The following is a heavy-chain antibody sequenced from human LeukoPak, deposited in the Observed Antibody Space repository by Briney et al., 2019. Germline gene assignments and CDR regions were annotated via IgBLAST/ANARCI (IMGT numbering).Heavy chain of an antibody. D-gene: IGHD2-21*02. CDR2: IYPGDSDT. J-gene: IGHJ4*02. V-gene: IGHV5-51*01. CDR1: GYSFTNYW. Sequence: GESLKISCKGSGYSFTNYWIGWVRRMPGKGLEWMGIIYPGDSDTRYSPSFQGQVTISADKSISTASLQWSSLKASDTAMYYCARLHLTASLAAVYFDYWGQGTLVTVSS. CDR3: ARLHLTASLAAVYFDY.